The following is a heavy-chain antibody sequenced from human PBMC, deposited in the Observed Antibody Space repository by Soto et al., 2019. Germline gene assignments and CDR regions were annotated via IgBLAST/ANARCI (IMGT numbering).Heavy chain of an antibody. D-gene: IGHD2-15*01. CDR3: AKDPRVVVAAIGSSAYDY. J-gene: IGHJ4*02. CDR1: GFTFSSYA. CDR2: ISGSGGST. V-gene: IGHV3-23*01. Sequence: GGSLRLSCAASGFTFSSYAMSWVRQAPGKGLEWVSAISGSGGSTYYADSVKGRFTISRDNSKNTLYLQMNSLGAEDTAVYYCAKDPRVVVAAIGSSAYDYWGQGTLVTVSS.